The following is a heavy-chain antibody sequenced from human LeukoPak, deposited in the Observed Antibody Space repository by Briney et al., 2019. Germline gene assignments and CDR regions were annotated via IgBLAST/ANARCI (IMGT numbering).Heavy chain of an antibody. D-gene: IGHD3-10*01. CDR3: ARVKLLVWFDP. J-gene: IGHJ5*02. CDR2: ISSSSSYI. V-gene: IGHV3-21*01. CDR1: GFTFSSYS. Sequence: GGSLRLSCAASGFTFSSYSMNWVRQAPGKGLEWVSSISSSSSYIYYADSVKGRFTISRDNAKNSLYLQMNSLRAEDTAVYYCARVKLLVWFDPWGQGTLATVSS.